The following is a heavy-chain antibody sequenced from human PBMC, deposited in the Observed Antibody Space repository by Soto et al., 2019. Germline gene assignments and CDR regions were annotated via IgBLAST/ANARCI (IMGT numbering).Heavy chain of an antibody. CDR1: GGSISSYY. CDR3: ARARTRTFSDYGDYVGNAFDI. Sequence: SETLSLTCTVSGGSISSYYWSWIRQPPGKGLEWIGYIYYSGSTHYNPSLKSRGTISVDTSKNQFSLKLSAVTAADTAVYDCARARTRTFSDYGDYVGNAFDIWGQGTMVTV. CDR2: IYYSGST. D-gene: IGHD4-17*01. J-gene: IGHJ3*02. V-gene: IGHV4-59*01.